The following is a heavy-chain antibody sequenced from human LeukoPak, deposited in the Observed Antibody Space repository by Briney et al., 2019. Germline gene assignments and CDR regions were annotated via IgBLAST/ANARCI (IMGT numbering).Heavy chain of an antibody. CDR3: ARGYCSGGSCYSGDAFDI. J-gene: IGHJ3*02. Sequence: TGGSLRLSCAASGFTFSSYSMNWVRQAPGKGLEWVSYISTSSSIIYYADSVKGRLTISRDNAKNSLYLQMNSLRADDTAVYYCARGYCSGGSCYSGDAFDIWGQGTMVTVSS. CDR2: ISTSSSII. V-gene: IGHV3-48*01. D-gene: IGHD2-15*01. CDR1: GFTFSSYS.